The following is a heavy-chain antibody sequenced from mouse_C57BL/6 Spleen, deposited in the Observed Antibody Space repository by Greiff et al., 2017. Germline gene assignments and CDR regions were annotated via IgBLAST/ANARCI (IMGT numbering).Heavy chain of an antibody. J-gene: IGHJ4*01. CDR3: ARSKGCAMDY. V-gene: IGHV1-54*01. Sequence: VQLQQSGAELVRPGTSVKVSCKASGYAFTNYLIEWVKQRPGQGLEWIGVINPGSGGTNYNEKFKGKATLTADKSSSTAYMQLSSLTSEDSAVYFCARSKGCAMDYWGQGTSVTVSS. CDR1: GYAFTNYL. CDR2: INPGSGGT.